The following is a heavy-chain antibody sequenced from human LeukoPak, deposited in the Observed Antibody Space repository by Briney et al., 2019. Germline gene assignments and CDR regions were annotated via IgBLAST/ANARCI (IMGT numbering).Heavy chain of an antibody. V-gene: IGHV3-74*01. CDR3: ARDKAPVTYYYGSGSYYSVEEGSNWFDP. J-gene: IGHJ5*02. CDR2: INSDGSST. Sequence: GGSLRLSCAASGFTFSDYWMHWVRQAPGKGLVWVSRINSDGSSTSYADSVKGRFTISRDNAKNTLYLQMNSLRAEDTAVYYCARDKAPVTYYYGSGSYYSVEEGSNWFDPWGQGTLVTVSS. D-gene: IGHD3-10*01. CDR1: GFTFSDYW.